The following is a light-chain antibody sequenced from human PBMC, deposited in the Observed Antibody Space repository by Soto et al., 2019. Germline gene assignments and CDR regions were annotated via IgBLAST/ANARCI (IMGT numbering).Light chain of an antibody. CDR3: QQYHSYPWT. Sequence: DIQMTQSPSSLSASVGDRFTITCLASQSISSWLAWYQQKPGKAPKLLIYDASSLESGFPSRLSGSGSGTEFTLTINSLQPDDFATYYCQQYHSYPWTFGQGTKVDIK. CDR2: DAS. V-gene: IGKV1-5*01. J-gene: IGKJ1*01. CDR1: QSISSW.